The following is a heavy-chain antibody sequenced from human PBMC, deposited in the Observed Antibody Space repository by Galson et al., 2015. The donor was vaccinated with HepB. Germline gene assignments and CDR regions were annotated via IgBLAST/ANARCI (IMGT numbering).Heavy chain of an antibody. D-gene: IGHD4-11*01. Sequence: SLRLSCAASGFNFEDSGMSWVRQVPGKGLEWVAGSNWNGATTGYADSVKGRFTISRDNAKKSLYLQMNSLRAEDTALYYCVRLTTRFYYMEVWGQGTTVTVSS. J-gene: IGHJ6*03. CDR1: GFNFEDSG. CDR2: SNWNGATT. CDR3: VRLTTRFYYMEV. V-gene: IGHV3-20*04.